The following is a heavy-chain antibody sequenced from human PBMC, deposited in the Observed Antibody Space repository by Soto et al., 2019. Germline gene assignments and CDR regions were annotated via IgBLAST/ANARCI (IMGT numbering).Heavy chain of an antibody. V-gene: IGHV1-8*01. CDR1: GYTVSNYD. Sequence: QVQLVHSGADLKKPGASVKVSCKASGYTVSNYDMKWVRQATGQGPEWSAWVNPNNGETDYAQKFEGGVIPTTNTSTTAANMELTRRRSEDTAIYCCADVSTEDFAIDLDYWGQGKLITVSS. J-gene: IGHJ4*02. CDR3: ADVSTEDFAIDLDY. D-gene: IGHD2-15*01. CDR2: VNPNNGET.